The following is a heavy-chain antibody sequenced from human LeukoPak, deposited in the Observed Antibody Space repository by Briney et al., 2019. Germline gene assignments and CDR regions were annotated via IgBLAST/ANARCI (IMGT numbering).Heavy chain of an antibody. CDR2: IYTSGST. J-gene: IGHJ4*02. CDR3: ARGALDSSGYYGFDY. Sequence: PSQTLSLTCTVSGGSISSGNYYWSWIRQPAGKGLEWIGRIYTSGSTNYNPSLKSRVTISEDTSKNQFSLKLSSVTAADTAVYYCARGALDSSGYYGFDYWGQGTLVTVSS. V-gene: IGHV4-61*02. D-gene: IGHD3-22*01. CDR1: GGSISSGNYY.